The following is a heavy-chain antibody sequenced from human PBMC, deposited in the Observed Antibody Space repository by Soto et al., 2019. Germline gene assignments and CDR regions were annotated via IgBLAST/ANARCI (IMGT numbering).Heavy chain of an antibody. J-gene: IGHJ4*02. CDR2: ISWDGGST. CDR1: GFTFDDYT. V-gene: IGHV3-43*01. CDR3: AKDITKGGFWSGYYTPGSS. D-gene: IGHD3-3*01. Sequence: GGSLRLSCAASGFTFDDYTMHWVRQAPGKGLEWVSLISWDGGSTYYADSVKGRFTISRDNSKNSLYLQMNSLRTEDTALYYCAKDITKGGFWSGYYTPGSSWGQGTLVTVSS.